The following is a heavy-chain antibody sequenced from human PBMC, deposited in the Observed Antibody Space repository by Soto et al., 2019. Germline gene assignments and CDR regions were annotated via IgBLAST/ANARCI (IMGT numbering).Heavy chain of an antibody. V-gene: IGHV3-23*01. CDR2: MSISGEKT. D-gene: IGHD5-12*01. CDR3: ARWSGYGDL. CDR1: GFIFSDYS. Sequence: EVQLLESGGGLVQPGGSLRLSCAASGFIFSDYSMAWVRQIPEKGLEWVSGMSISGEKTFYADSVNGRFTVSRDSSKNTVYLQMNSLRVEDTAVYYCARWSGYGDLWGQGTLVTVSS. J-gene: IGHJ4*02.